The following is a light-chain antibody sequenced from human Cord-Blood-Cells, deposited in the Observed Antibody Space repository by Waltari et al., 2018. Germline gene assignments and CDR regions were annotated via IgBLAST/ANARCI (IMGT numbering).Light chain of an antibody. CDR2: RNN. CDR1: SSNIGSNY. CDR3: AAWDDSLSASHYV. J-gene: IGLJ1*01. Sequence: QSVLTQPPSASGTPGQRVTISCSGSSSNIGSNYVYWYQQLPGTAPKLLIYRNNRRPSGVPDRFSGSKAGTSASLAISGLRSEDEADYYCAAWDDSLSASHYVFGTGTKVTVL. V-gene: IGLV1-47*01.